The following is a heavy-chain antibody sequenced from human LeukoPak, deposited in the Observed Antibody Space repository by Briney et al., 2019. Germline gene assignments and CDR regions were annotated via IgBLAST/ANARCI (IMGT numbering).Heavy chain of an antibody. V-gene: IGHV3-9*01. CDR3: AKEVYSYGSGGFDY. CDR2: ISWNSGST. CDR1: GFIFDDYA. D-gene: IGHD5-18*01. J-gene: IGHJ4*02. Sequence: QPGRSLRLSCAASGFIFDDYAMHWVRQAPGKGLEWVSGISWNSGSTGYADSVKGRFTISRDNAKNSLYLQMNSLRAEDTALYYCAKEVYSYGSGGFDYWGQGTLVTVSS.